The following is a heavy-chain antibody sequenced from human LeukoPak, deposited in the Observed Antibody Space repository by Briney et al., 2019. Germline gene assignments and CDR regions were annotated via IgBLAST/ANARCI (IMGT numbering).Heavy chain of an antibody. V-gene: IGHV3-7*04. CDR2: RKHDGSEK. Sequence: GGSLRLSCAASGFSVSSYWMSWVRKAPGKGLEWVANRKHDGSEKHYVDSVKGRFNISRDNAKNSLYLQMNSLRAEDTALYYCARDVFDYWGQGTLVTVSS. J-gene: IGHJ4*02. CDR1: GFSVSSYW. CDR3: ARDVFDY.